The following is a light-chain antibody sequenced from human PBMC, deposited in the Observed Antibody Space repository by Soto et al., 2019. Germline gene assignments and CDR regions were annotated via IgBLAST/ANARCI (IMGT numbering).Light chain of an antibody. Sequence: DVVLTQSPLSLPVTLGQPASITCRSTQSLIYSVVNIYLNWFQQRPGQSPRRLIYKVSNRDSGVPDRFSGSGSGTDFTLKISRVEAEDVGVYYCMQGTHWPPITFGQGTRLEIK. CDR3: MQGTHWPPIT. V-gene: IGKV2-30*01. CDR1: QSLIYSVVNIY. J-gene: IGKJ5*01. CDR2: KVS.